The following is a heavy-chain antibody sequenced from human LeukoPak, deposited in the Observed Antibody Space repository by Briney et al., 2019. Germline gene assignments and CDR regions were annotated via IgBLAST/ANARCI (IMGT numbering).Heavy chain of an antibody. V-gene: IGHV3-23*01. CDR2: MSASDAGT. Sequence: GGSLRLSCAAAGFTFRSYAMNWVRQGPGKGLEWVSTMSASDAGTYYADSVKGRFTISRDNAMNSLYLQMNSLRAEDTAIYYCARSLPYGTTWYGRSDFWGQGTLVTVSS. CDR1: GFTFRSYA. D-gene: IGHD6-13*01. CDR3: ARSLPYGTTWYGRSDF. J-gene: IGHJ4*02.